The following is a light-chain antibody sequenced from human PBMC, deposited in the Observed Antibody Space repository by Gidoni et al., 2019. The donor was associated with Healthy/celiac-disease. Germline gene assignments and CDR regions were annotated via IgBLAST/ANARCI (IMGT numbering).Light chain of an antibody. Sequence: QSALTPPRSVPGSPGQSVTISCTGTSSDVGGYNYVSWYQQHPGKAPKLMIYDVSKRPSGVPDRFSGSKSGNTASLTISGLQAEDEADYYCCSYAGSYTWVFGGGTKLTVL. CDR3: CSYAGSYTWV. J-gene: IGLJ3*02. CDR2: DVS. V-gene: IGLV2-11*01. CDR1: SSDVGGYNY.